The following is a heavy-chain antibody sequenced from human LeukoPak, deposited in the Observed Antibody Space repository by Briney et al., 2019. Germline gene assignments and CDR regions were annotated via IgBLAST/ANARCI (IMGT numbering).Heavy chain of an antibody. Sequence: GGSLRLSCAASGFTFSSYAMSWVRQAPGKGLEWVSAISGSGGSTYYADSVKGRFTISRDNSKNTLYLQMNSLRAEDTAVYYCANYHKYQLLSVWFDPWGQGTLVTVSS. D-gene: IGHD2-2*01. CDR1: GFTFSSYA. CDR3: ANYHKYQLLSVWFDP. J-gene: IGHJ5*02. CDR2: ISGSGGST. V-gene: IGHV3-23*01.